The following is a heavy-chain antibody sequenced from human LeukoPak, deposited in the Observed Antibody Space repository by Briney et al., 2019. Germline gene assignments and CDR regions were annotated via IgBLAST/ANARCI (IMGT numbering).Heavy chain of an antibody. CDR2: INHSGST. Sequence: SETLSLTCAVYGGSFNGYYWSWIRQPPGKGLEWIGEINHSGSTNYNPSLKSRVTISVDTSKNQFSLKLSSVTAADTAVYYCARHDPYSSGCRRPCPPDYWGQGTLVTVSS. CDR1: GGSFNGYY. V-gene: IGHV4-34*01. J-gene: IGHJ4*02. CDR3: ARHDPYSSGCRRPCPPDY. D-gene: IGHD6-19*01.